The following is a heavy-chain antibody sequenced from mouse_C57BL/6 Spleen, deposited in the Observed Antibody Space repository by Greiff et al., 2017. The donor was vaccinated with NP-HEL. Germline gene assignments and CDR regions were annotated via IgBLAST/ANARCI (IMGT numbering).Heavy chain of an antibody. CDR1: GYAFSSSW. D-gene: IGHD2-2*01. J-gene: IGHJ2*01. CDR3: ANGCSVGY. V-gene: IGHV1-82*01. CDR2: IYPGDGDT. Sequence: QVQLKESGPELVKPGASVKISCKASGYAFSSSWMHWVKQRPGKGLEWIGRIYPGDGDTNYNGKFKGKATLTADKSSRTAYMQLSSLTSEDSAVYFCANGCSVGYWDQGTTLTVSS.